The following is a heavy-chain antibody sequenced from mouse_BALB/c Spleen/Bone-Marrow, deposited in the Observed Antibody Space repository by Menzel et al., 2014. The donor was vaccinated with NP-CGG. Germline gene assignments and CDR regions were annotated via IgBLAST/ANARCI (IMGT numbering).Heavy chain of an antibody. V-gene: IGHV1S81*02. D-gene: IGHD2-1*01. Sequence: QVQLQQSGAELVKPGASVKLSCKASGYTFTSYYMYWVKQRPGQGLEWIGEINPSNGGTNFNEKFKSKATLTVDKSSSTAYMQLSSLISEDSAVYYCTRYGNYYFDYWGQGTTLTVSS. J-gene: IGHJ2*01. CDR1: GYTFTSYY. CDR2: INPSNGGT. CDR3: TRYGNYYFDY.